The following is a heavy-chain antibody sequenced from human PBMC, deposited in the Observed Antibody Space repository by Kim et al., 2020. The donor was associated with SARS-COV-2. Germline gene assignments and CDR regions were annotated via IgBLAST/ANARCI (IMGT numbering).Heavy chain of an antibody. CDR3: ARGFNWNPRMDV. D-gene: IGHD1-20*01. Sequence: SHPPLNSRVTISEATSKNQFSLRLSSVTAADTAVYYCARGFNWNPRMDVWGQGTTVTVSS. V-gene: IGHV4-34*01. J-gene: IGHJ6*02.